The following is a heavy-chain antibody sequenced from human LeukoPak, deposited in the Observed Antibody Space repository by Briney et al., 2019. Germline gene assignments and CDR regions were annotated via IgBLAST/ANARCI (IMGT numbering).Heavy chain of an antibody. Sequence: GGSLRLSCAASGFTFSDYYMSWIRQAPGKGLEWVSYISSSGSTIYYADSVKGRFTISRDNAKNSLYLQMNSLRAEDTAVYYCAAVAPYDSSGYYYFDYWGQGTLVTVSS. CDR1: GFTFSDYY. V-gene: IGHV3-11*01. CDR3: AAVAPYDSSGYYYFDY. CDR2: ISSSGSTI. J-gene: IGHJ4*02. D-gene: IGHD3-22*01.